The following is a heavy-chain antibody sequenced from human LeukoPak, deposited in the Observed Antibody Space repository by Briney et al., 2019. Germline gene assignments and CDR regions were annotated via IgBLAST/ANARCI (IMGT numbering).Heavy chain of an antibody. V-gene: IGHV4-4*07. Sequence: SETLSLTCTVSGDPISSYYWSWIRQPAGKGLEWIGRISTSGSTNYNPSLKSRVTMSVDTSKNQFSLKLSSVTAADTAVYYCARSGIAAGGRYYYYYMDVWGKGTTVTVSS. CDR3: ARSGIAAGGRYYYYYMDV. CDR1: GDPISSYY. J-gene: IGHJ6*03. CDR2: ISTSGST. D-gene: IGHD6-13*01.